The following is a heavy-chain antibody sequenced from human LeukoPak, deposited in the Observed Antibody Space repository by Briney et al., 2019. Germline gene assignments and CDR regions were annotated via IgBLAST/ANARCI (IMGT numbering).Heavy chain of an antibody. V-gene: IGHV4-39*07. J-gene: IGHJ3*02. Sequence: PSETLSLTCTVSGGSISSSSYYWGWIRQPPGKGLVWIGSIYYSGSTYYNPSLKSRVTISVDTSKSQFSLKLSSVTAADTAVYYCARAWGPAGRTDAFDIWGQGTMVTVSS. CDR2: IYYSGST. D-gene: IGHD3-16*01. CDR3: ARAWGPAGRTDAFDI. CDR1: GGSISSSSYY.